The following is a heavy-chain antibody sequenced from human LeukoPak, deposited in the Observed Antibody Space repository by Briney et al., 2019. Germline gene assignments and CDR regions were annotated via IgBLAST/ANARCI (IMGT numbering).Heavy chain of an antibody. Sequence: SSVKVSCKAFRDTFSSYDINWGREATGHGREWMGWMNPNSGNTGYAQKFQGRVTMTRNTSISTAYMELSSLRSEDTAIYYCARETGSGYDLGYYYYMDVWGKGTTVTISS. CDR1: RDTFSSYD. D-gene: IGHD5-12*01. CDR3: ARETGSGYDLGYYYYMDV. CDR2: MNPNSGNT. J-gene: IGHJ6*03. V-gene: IGHV1-8*01.